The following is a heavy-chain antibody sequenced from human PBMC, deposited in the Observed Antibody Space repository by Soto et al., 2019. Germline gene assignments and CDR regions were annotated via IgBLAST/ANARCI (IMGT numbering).Heavy chain of an antibody. D-gene: IGHD6-6*01. CDR1: GGSISSYY. CDR2: IYYSGST. V-gene: IGHV4-59*01. Sequence: SETLSLTCTVSGGSISSYYWSWIRQSPGKGLEWIGYIYYSGSTNYNPSLKSRVTISVDTSKNHFSLKLSSVTAADTAVYYCARGDPSIAARRHNWFDPWGQGTLVTVSS. CDR3: ARGDPSIAARRHNWFDP. J-gene: IGHJ5*02.